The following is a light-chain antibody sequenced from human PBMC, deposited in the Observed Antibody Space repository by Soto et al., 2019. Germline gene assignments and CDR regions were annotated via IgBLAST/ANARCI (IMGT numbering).Light chain of an antibody. CDR1: QSVSSY. CDR3: QQRSNWPRT. Sequence: EIVLTQSPATLSLSPGERATLSCRASQSVSSYLAWYQQKPGQAPRLLIYDASNRATGIPAMFSGSGSGTDFTLTISSLEPEDVAVYYCQQRSNWPRTFGQGTKLEIK. J-gene: IGKJ2*01. CDR2: DAS. V-gene: IGKV3-11*01.